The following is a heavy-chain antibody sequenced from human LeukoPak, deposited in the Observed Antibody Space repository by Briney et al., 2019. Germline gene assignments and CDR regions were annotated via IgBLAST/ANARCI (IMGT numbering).Heavy chain of an antibody. V-gene: IGHV3-48*01. CDR2: ISSSSSTI. D-gene: IGHD6-19*01. Sequence: GGSLRLSCAASGFTFSSYSMNWVRQAPGKGLEWVSYISSSSSTIYYADPVKGRFTISRDNAKNSLYLQMNSLRAEDTAVYYCAKGEAVASDYWGQGTLVTVSS. J-gene: IGHJ4*02. CDR3: AKGEAVASDY. CDR1: GFTFSSYS.